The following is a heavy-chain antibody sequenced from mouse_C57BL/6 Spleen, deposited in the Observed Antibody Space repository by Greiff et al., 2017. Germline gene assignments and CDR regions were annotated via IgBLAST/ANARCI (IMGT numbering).Heavy chain of an antibody. V-gene: IGHV1-76*01. CDR3: AREGNFHYAMDY. J-gene: IGHJ4*01. CDR2: IYPGSGNT. CDR1: GYTFTDYY. Sequence: QVQLQQSGAELVRPGASVKLSCKASGYTFTDYYINWVQQRPGQGLEWIARIYPGSGNTYYNEKFKGKATLTAEKSSSTAYMQLSSLTSEDSAVYFCAREGNFHYAMDYWGQGTTVTVSS.